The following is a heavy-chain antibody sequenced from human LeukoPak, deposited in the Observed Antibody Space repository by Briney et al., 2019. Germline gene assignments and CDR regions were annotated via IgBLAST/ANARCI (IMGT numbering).Heavy chain of an antibody. CDR1: GFTFSSYA. V-gene: IGHV3-23*01. J-gene: IGHJ3*01. CDR3: AKDRARSGGSCYLPDAFDL. Sequence: PGGSLRHSCAASGFTFSSYAMSWVRQAPGKGLEWVSAISGSGGSTYYADSVKGRFTISRDNSKNTLYLQMNSLRAEDTAVYYCAKDRARSGGSCYLPDAFDLWGQGTMVTVSS. CDR2: ISGSGGST. D-gene: IGHD2-15*01.